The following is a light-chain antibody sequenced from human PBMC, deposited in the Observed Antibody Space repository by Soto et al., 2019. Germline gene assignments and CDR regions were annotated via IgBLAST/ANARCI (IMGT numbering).Light chain of an antibody. CDR3: QQYKSFSLT. Sequence: DIQMTQSPSTLSASVGDRVTITCRASQNINSWLAWYQQKPGKAPKPLIYKTSNLESGVPSRFSGSGSGTEFSLTISSLQPDDFATYYCQQYKSFSLTFGGGTRVEVK. CDR2: KTS. J-gene: IGKJ4*01. CDR1: QNINSW. V-gene: IGKV1-5*03.